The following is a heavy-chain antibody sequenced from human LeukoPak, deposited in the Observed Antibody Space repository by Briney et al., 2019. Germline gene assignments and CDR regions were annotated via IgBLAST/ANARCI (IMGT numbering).Heavy chain of an antibody. CDR2: ISSSSSTI. V-gene: IGHV3-48*04. Sequence: GGSLRLSCAASGFTFSSYSMNWVRQAPGKGLEWVPYISSSSSTIYYADSVKGRFTISRDNAKNSLYLQMNSLRAEDTAVYYCARRYCSGGSCYDWFDSWGQGTLVTVSS. D-gene: IGHD2-15*01. J-gene: IGHJ5*01. CDR3: ARRYCSGGSCYDWFDS. CDR1: GFTFSSYS.